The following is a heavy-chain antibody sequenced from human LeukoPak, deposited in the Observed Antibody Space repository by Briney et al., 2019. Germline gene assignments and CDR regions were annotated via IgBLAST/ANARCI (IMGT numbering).Heavy chain of an antibody. CDR1: GFTFSSYG. V-gene: IGHV3-30*18. CDR3: AKDLRKIYYDSRGSNWFDP. D-gene: IGHD3-22*01. J-gene: IGHJ5*02. CDR2: ISYDGSNK. Sequence: PGGSLRLSCAASGFTFSSYGMHWVRQAPGKGLEWVAVISYDGSNKYYADSVKGRFTISRDNSKNTLYLQMNSLRAEDTAVYYCAKDLRKIYYDSRGSNWFDPWGQGTLVTVSS.